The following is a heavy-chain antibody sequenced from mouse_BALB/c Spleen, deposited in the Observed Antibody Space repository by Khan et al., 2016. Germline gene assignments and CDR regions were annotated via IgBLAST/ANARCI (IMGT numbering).Heavy chain of an antibody. J-gene: IGHJ4*01. CDR3: AREGTVPLMDY. CDR2: IAPGSGST. CDR1: GYTFTSYW. Sequence: DLVKPGASVKLSCKASGYTFTSYWTNWIKQRPGQGLEGIGRIAPGSGSTYYNEMFKGKATLTVDTSSRTAYIQLRSRSSEDSAVYFCAREGTVPLMDYWGQGTSDTVSS. D-gene: IGHD1-1*01. V-gene: IGHV1S41*01.